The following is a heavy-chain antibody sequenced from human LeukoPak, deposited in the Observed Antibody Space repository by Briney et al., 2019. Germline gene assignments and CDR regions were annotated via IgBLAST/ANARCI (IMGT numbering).Heavy chain of an antibody. Sequence: GGSLRLSCAASGFTFSSYSMNWVRQAPGKGLEWVSSISSSSSYIYYADSLKGRFTISRDNSKKTLYLQMKSLRAEDTAVYYCAKEHDYGAGFDYWGQGTLVTVSS. CDR1: GFTFSSYS. CDR2: ISSSSSYI. V-gene: IGHV3-21*01. D-gene: IGHD4-17*01. J-gene: IGHJ4*02. CDR3: AKEHDYGAGFDY.